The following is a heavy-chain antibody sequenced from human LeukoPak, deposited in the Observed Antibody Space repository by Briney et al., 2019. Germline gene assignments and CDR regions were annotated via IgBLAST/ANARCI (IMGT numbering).Heavy chain of an antibody. J-gene: IGHJ4*02. CDR3: AKDWGRGVLDY. Sequence: GGSLRLSCAASGFTFDDYAMHWVRQAPGKGLEWVSGISWNSGSIGYADSVKGRFTISRDNAKNSLYLQMNSLRAEDTALYYCAKDWGRGVLDYWGQGTLVTVSS. CDR1: GFTFDDYA. V-gene: IGHV3-9*01. CDR2: ISWNSGSI. D-gene: IGHD3-10*01.